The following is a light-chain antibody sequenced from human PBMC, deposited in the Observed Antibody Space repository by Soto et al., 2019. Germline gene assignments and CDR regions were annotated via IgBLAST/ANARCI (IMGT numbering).Light chain of an antibody. CDR2: GAS. CDR1: LGVSIN. V-gene: IGKV3D-15*01. CDR3: QQYSSWPPIT. Sequence: IVITQSPATLSVSPGARATLSCRASLGVSINLARDQHKPGQGPRRLVYGASARATGFPAMVSGSGSGTEFTLPLQRLQCGDFAVYYCQQYSSWPPITFGQGTRLEIK. J-gene: IGKJ5*01.